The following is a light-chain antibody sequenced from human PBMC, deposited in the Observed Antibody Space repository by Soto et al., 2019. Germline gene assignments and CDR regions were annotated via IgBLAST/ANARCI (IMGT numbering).Light chain of an antibody. Sequence: DIQMTQSPSTLSASVGDRVTITCRASQSISSWLAWYQQKPGKAPKLLIYDASSLESGVPSRFSARGSGTEFTLTISSLQPDDFATYYCQQYNSYSELTFGGGTKVEIK. J-gene: IGKJ4*01. CDR1: QSISSW. CDR3: QQYNSYSELT. V-gene: IGKV1-5*01. CDR2: DAS.